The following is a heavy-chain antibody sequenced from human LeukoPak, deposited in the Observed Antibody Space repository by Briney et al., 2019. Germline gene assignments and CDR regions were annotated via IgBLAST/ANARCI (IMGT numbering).Heavy chain of an antibody. J-gene: IGHJ4*02. CDR1: GFTFSSYA. D-gene: IGHD3-10*01. V-gene: IGHV3-23*01. Sequence: GGSLRLSCAASGFTFSSYAMSWVRQALGKGLEWVSAISGSGGSTYYADSVKGRFTISRDNSKNTLYLQMNSLRAEDTAVYYCAKESELWFGELSGIDYWGQGTLVTVSS. CDR3: AKESELWFGELSGIDY. CDR2: ISGSGGST.